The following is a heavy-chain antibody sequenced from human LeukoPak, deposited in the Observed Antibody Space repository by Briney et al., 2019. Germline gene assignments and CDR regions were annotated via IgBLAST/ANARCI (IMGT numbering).Heavy chain of an antibody. J-gene: IGHJ4*02. V-gene: IGHV4-34*01. CDR3: ARGTYSNELDY. D-gene: IGHD4-11*01. Sequence: SETLSLTCGVSGGSFNGYYWSWIRQPPGKGLEWIGSIYYSGSTYYNPSLKSRITISVDTSKNQFSLKLSSVTAADTAVYYCARGTYSNELDYWGQGTLVTVSS. CDR2: IYYSGST. CDR1: GGSFNGYY.